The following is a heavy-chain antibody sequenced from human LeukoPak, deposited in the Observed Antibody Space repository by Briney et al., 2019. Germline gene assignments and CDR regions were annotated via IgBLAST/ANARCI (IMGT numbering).Heavy chain of an antibody. CDR3: AKVLGYYADPFVY. V-gene: IGHV3-23*01. CDR2: ISGSGGST. J-gene: IGHJ4*02. D-gene: IGHD3-3*01. Sequence: GGSLRLSCAASGFTFSSYAVSWVRQAPGKGLEFVSAISGSGGSTYYADSVKGRFTISRDNSKNTLYLQMNSLGAEDTAVYYCAKVLGYYADPFVYWGQGTLVTVS. CDR1: GFTFSSYA.